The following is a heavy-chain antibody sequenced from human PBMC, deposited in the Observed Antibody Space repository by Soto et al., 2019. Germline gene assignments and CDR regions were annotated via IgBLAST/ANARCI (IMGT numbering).Heavy chain of an antibody. CDR3: AHIVSGGYNSGWYGFFYDS. CDR2: IYYSGST. J-gene: IGHJ4*02. CDR1: GGSISSSSFY. D-gene: IGHD6-19*01. V-gene: IGHV4-39*01. Sequence: SETLSLTCTVSGGSISSSSFYWGWIRQPPGKGLEWIGTIYYSGSTYYNPSLKSGLTITKDTPKNQVVLTMTDVGPADTATYYCAHIVSGGYNSGWYGFFYDSWGQGTLVTVSS.